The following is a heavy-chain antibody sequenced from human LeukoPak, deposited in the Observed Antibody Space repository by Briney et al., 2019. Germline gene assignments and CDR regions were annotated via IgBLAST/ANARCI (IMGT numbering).Heavy chain of an antibody. V-gene: IGHV1-18*01. Sequence: ASVKVSCKASGYTFTSYGISWVRQAPGQGLEGMGWISAYNGNTIYAQKLQGRVTMTTDTSTSTAYMELRSLRLDDTAVYYCARLYFYDSSGWFDFWGQGTLVTVSS. CDR3: ARLYFYDSSGWFDF. J-gene: IGHJ4*02. D-gene: IGHD3-22*01. CDR2: ISAYNGNT. CDR1: GYTFTSYG.